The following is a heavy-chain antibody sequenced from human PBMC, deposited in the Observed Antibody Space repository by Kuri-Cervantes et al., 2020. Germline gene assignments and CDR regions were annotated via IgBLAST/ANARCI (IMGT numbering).Heavy chain of an antibody. CDR1: GFTFSSYA. D-gene: IGHD2-15*01. J-gene: IGHJ3*02. Sequence: GGSLRLSCAASGFTFSSYAMHWVRQAPGKGLEWVAVISYDGSNKYYADSVKGRFTISRDNSKNTLYLQMNSLRAEDTAVYYCARDARYCSGGSCYSEWEAFDIWGQGTMVTVSS. CDR3: ARDARYCSGGSCYSEWEAFDI. CDR2: ISYDGSNK. V-gene: IGHV3-30-3*01.